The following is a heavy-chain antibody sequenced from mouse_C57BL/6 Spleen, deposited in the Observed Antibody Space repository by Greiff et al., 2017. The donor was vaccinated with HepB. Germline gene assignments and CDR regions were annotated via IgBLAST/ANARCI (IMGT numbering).Heavy chain of an antibody. D-gene: IGHD1-1*01. J-gene: IGHJ2*01. Sequence: EVQLQQSGPELVKPGASVKISCKASGYTFTDYYMNWVKQSHGKSLEWIGDINPNNGGTSYNQKFKGKATLTVDKSSSTAYMELRSLTSEDSAVYYCARKSYYYGTVFDYWGQGTTLTVSS. CDR3: ARKSYYYGTVFDY. CDR2: INPNNGGT. CDR1: GYTFTDYY. V-gene: IGHV1-26*01.